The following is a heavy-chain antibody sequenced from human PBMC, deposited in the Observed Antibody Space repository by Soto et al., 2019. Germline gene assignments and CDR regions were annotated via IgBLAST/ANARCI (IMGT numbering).Heavy chain of an antibody. CDR3: ASAPSALYDY. CDR1: GFSVNNY. CDR2: MYSGGGT. D-gene: IGHD3-16*01. V-gene: IGHV3-53*01. Sequence: HLGGSLRLSCAASGFSVNNYMSWVRQAPGKGLEWVSVMYSGGGTWYTDSVKGRFTISRDNSKNTLYLQMNSLRAEDTALYYCASAPSALYDYWGQGTLVTVSS. J-gene: IGHJ4*02.